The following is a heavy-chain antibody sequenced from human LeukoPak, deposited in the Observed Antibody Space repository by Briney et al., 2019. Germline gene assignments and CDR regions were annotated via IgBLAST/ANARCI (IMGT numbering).Heavy chain of an antibody. D-gene: IGHD1-26*01. V-gene: IGHV3-23*01. J-gene: IGHJ4*02. CDR1: GFTFSRHG. CDR2: ISPSGDIK. CDR3: ARRRYSGSSQHFDY. Sequence: GGTLRLSCVASGFTFSRHGMNWVRQAPGKGLEWVSGISPSGDIKYYVDSVKGRFTVSRDNSKNTLYPQINSLRAEDTAVYYCARRRYSGSSQHFDYWGQGTLVTVSS.